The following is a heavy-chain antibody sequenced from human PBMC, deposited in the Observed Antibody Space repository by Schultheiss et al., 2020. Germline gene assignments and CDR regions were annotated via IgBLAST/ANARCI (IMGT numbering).Heavy chain of an antibody. CDR2: IWYDGSNK. CDR3: ARDPTWSNGNLGDY. V-gene: IGHV3-33*01. Sequence: GGSLRLSCAASGFTFSSYGMHWVRQAPGKGLEWVAVIWYDGSNKYYADSVKGRFSISRDQSKKTVYLQMNSLRTEDTAVYYCARDPTWSNGNLGDYWGQGTLVTVAS. CDR1: GFTFSSYG. J-gene: IGHJ4*02. D-gene: IGHD1-14*01.